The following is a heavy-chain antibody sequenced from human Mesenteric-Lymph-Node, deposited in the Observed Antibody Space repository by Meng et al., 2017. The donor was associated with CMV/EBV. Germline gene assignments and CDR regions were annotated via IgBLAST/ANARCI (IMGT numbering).Heavy chain of an antibody. CDR3: VRDSTTAPYFDY. D-gene: IGHD4-17*01. Sequence: GGSLRLSCVASGFTSRTYWMSWVRQAPGKGLEWVANMNQDGSHKYYVDSVKGRFTISADNAKNSLYLHMNSLRAEDTAVYYCVRDSTTAPYFDYWGQGTLVTVSS. V-gene: IGHV3-7*01. J-gene: IGHJ4*02. CDR1: GFTSRTYW. CDR2: MNQDGSHK.